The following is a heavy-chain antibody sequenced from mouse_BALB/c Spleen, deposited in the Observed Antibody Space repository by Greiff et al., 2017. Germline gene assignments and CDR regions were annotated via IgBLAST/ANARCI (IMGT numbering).Heavy chain of an antibody. D-gene: IGHD2-4*01. Sequence: VQRVESGPELVKPGASVKISCKASGYAFSSSWMNWVKQRPGQGLEWIGRIYPGDGDTNYNGKFKGKATLTADKSSSTAYMQLSSLTSVDSAVYFCARTITNAMDYWGQGTSVTVSS. CDR2: IYPGDGDT. CDR3: ARTITNAMDY. CDR1: GYAFSSSW. J-gene: IGHJ4*01. V-gene: IGHV1-82*01.